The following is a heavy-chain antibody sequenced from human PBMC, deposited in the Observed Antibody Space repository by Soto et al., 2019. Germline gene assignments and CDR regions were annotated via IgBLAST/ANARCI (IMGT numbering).Heavy chain of an antibody. V-gene: IGHV3-48*02. CDR1: GFTFKTYN. D-gene: IGHD6-19*01. Sequence: EVQLEESGGALVQPGGSLRLSCAASGFTFKTYNMNWVRQAPGKGLEWVSYIGTSGTPVYYADSVKGRFTISRDNAKNSLFLQMHSRRDEDTALYCCARDPSPDSSGWYYFDYWGQGTLVTVSS. CDR3: ARDPSPDSSGWYYFDY. CDR2: IGTSGTPV. J-gene: IGHJ4*02.